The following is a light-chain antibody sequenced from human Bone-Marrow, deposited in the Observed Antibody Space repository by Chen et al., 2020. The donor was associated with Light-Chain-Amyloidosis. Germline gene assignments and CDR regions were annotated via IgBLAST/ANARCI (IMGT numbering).Light chain of an antibody. CDR1: DLPTKY. CDR3: QSADSSGTYEVI. Sequence: YELTQPPSVSVSPGQTDRIACSGDDLPTKYAYWYQQKPGQAPVLVIHRDTERPSGISERFSGSSSGTTATLTISGVQAEDEADYHCQSADSSGTYEVIFGGGTKLTVL. V-gene: IGLV3-25*03. J-gene: IGLJ2*01. CDR2: RDT.